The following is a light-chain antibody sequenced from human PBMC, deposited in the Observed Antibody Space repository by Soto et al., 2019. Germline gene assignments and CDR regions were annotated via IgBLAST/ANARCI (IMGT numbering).Light chain of an antibody. CDR1: QSVDSK. V-gene: IGKV3-15*01. CDR3: QQYYRGYT. Sequence: IVMTQSPAALSVSPGERATLSCWASQSVDSKLAWYQQKPGQAPRLLISGASTRATGISARFSGSGSGTEFSLTTACLQPEDFAVYYCQQYYRGYTFGQGTKLEI. CDR2: GAS. J-gene: IGKJ2*01.